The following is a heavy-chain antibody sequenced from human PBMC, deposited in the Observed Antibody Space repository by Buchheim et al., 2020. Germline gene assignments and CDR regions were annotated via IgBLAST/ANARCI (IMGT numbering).Heavy chain of an antibody. CDR1: GFIFRHYA. V-gene: IGHV3-30*04. Sequence: QVQLVESGGGVVQPGRSLRLSCAASGFIFRHYAMYWVRQPPGEGLEWVAVMSYDARNEYYADYVKGRFTISRDNSKHMLYLQMNSLRVEDTAVYDCARGVPPDYWGQGSL. J-gene: IGHJ4*02. CDR3: ARGVPPDY. CDR2: MSYDARNE.